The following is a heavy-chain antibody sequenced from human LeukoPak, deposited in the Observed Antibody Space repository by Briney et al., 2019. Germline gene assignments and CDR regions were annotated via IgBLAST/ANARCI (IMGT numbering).Heavy chain of an antibody. CDR3: ARDRRDAYSQNFDY. CDR1: GFSFSDFS. D-gene: IGHD5-24*01. J-gene: IGHJ4*02. CDR2: IGTSGSTI. Sequence: GGSLRLSCAASGFSFSDFSMNWVRQAPGKGLEWVSYIGTSGSTIYYADSVKGRFTISRDNAKNSLYLQMHSLRAEDTAVYYCARDRRDAYSQNFDYWGQGTLVTVSS. V-gene: IGHV3-48*04.